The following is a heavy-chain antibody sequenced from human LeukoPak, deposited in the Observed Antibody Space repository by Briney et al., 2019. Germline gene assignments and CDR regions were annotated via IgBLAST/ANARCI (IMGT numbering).Heavy chain of an antibody. Sequence: GASVKVSCKASGYTFTGYYMHWARQAPGQGLEWMGRINPNSGGTNYAQKFQGRVTMTRDTSISTAYMELSRLRSDDTAVYYCASYIPPAAGDDYWGQGTLVTVSS. CDR3: ASYIPPAAGDDY. V-gene: IGHV1-2*06. D-gene: IGHD6-13*01. CDR1: GYTFTGYY. CDR2: INPNSGGT. J-gene: IGHJ4*02.